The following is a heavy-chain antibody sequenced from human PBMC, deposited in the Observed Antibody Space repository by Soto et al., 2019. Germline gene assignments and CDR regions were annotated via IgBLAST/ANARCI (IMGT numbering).Heavy chain of an antibody. V-gene: IGHV4-34*01. Sequence: QAQLQQWGAGLLKPSETLSLSCAVYAGSFSGYYWRWIRQSPGKGPEWIGEINHSGSTNYNPSLKSRVTISVDTYKNQFSLKLSSVTAADTAVYYCARGAEVQRLVSRYFDYWGQGTLVTVSS. CDR1: AGSFSGYY. CDR3: ARGAEVQRLVSRYFDY. D-gene: IGHD6-19*01. CDR2: INHSGST. J-gene: IGHJ4*02.